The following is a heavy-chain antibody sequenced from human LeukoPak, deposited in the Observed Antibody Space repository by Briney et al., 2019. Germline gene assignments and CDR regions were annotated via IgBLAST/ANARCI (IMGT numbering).Heavy chain of an antibody. CDR3: AREGTTVTHFVY. Sequence: KPSETLSLTCTVSGGSISGYYWSWLRQPPGKGLEWIGYIYSSGSTNYNPSLKSRVTISIDTSKNQFSLKLSSVTAADTAVYYCAREGTTVTHFVYWVQGSLVTVSS. V-gene: IGHV4-59*01. CDR1: GGSISGYY. CDR2: IYSSGST. J-gene: IGHJ4*02. D-gene: IGHD4-11*01.